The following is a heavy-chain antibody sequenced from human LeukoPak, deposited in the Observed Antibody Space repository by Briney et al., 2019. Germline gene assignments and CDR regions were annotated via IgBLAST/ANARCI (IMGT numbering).Heavy chain of an antibody. CDR1: GYTFTSYG. J-gene: IGHJ6*02. V-gene: IGHV1-18*01. D-gene: IGHD2-15*01. Sequence: GASVKVSCKASGYTFTSYGISWVRQAPGQGLEWMGWISAYNGNTNYAQKLQGRVTMTTDTSTSTAYMELRSLRSDDTAVYYCARDVFVDSPPVGSPSSYYYYGMDVWGQGTTVTVSS. CDR3: ARDVFVDSPPVGSPSSYYYYGMDV. CDR2: ISAYNGNT.